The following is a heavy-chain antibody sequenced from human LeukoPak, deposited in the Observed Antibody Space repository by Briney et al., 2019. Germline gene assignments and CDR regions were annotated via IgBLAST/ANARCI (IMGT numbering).Heavy chain of an antibody. CDR2: INHSGST. Sequence: PSETLSLTCAVYGGSFSGYYWSWIRQPPGKGLEWIGEINHSGSTNYNPSLKSRVTISVDTSKNQFSLKLSSVTAADTAVYYCARRLRYCSSTSCYYMDVWGKGTTVTISS. J-gene: IGHJ6*03. CDR3: ARRLRYCSSTSCYYMDV. D-gene: IGHD2-2*01. V-gene: IGHV4-34*01. CDR1: GGSFSGYY.